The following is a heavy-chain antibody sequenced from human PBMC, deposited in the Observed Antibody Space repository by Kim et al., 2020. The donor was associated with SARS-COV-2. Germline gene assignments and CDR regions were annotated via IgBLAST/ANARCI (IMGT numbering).Heavy chain of an antibody. CDR2: IYYSGST. Sequence: SETLSLTCTVSGGSISSGDYYWSWIRQPPGKGLEWIGYIYYSGSTYYNPSLKSRVTISVDTSKNQFSLKLSSVTAADTAVYYCASRYCSSTSCYRDYWGQGTLVTVSS. D-gene: IGHD2-2*01. CDR3: ASRYCSSTSCYRDY. V-gene: IGHV4-30-4*01. J-gene: IGHJ4*02. CDR1: GGSISSGDYY.